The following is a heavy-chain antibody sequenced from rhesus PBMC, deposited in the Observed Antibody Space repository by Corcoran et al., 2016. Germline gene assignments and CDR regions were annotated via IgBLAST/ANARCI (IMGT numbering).Heavy chain of an antibody. CDR2: INPKTGGT. V-gene: IGHV1-138*01. CDR3: ERAMGY. Sequence: QVQLVQSGAEVKKPGSSVKVACKAPGYTFTEYDMHWGRPTPGQGLEWMGEINPKTGGTNYAPKFQGRVTMTSDTSTSTAYLELSSLRSEDTAVYYCERAMGYWGQGVLVTVSS. D-gene: IGHD4-17*01. CDR1: GYTFTEYD. J-gene: IGHJ4*01.